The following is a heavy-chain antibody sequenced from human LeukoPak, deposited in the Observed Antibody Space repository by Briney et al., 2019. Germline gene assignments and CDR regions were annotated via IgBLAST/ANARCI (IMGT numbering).Heavy chain of an antibody. CDR1: GGTFSSYA. CDR3: ARADYGGNSDY. CDR2: INPNSGGT. V-gene: IGHV1-2*02. Sequence: ASVKVSCKASGGTFSSYAISWVRQAPGQGLEWMGWINPNSGGTNYAQKFQGRVTMTRDTSISTAYMELSRLRSDDTAVYYCARADYGGNSDYWGQGTLVTVSS. J-gene: IGHJ4*02. D-gene: IGHD4-23*01.